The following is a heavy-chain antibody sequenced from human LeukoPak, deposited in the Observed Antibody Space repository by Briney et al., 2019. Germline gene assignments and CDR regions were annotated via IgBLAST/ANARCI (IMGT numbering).Heavy chain of an antibody. V-gene: IGHV4-34*01. D-gene: IGHD1-26*01. J-gene: IGHJ4*02. CDR1: GGSFSGYY. CDR2: INHSGST. Sequence: SETLSLTCAVYGGSFSGYYWSWIRQPPGKGLEWIGEINHSGSTNYNPSLKSRVTISVDTSKNQFSLKLSSVTAADTAVYYCARRVGDYWGQGTLVTVSS. CDR3: ARRVGDY.